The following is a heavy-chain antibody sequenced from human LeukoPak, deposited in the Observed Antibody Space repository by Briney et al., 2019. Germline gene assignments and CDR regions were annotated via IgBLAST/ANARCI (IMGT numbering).Heavy chain of an antibody. CDR1: GDSVSSHIAA. Sequence: SQTLSLTCAISGDSVSSHIAAWNWIRQSPSSGLEWLGRTYYRSKWYNDYAVSVNTRITIDPDTSRNQFSLQLNSVTPEDTAVYYCARDQGGFDYWGQGTLVTVSS. CDR2: TYYRSKWYN. D-gene: IGHD1-26*01. J-gene: IGHJ4*01. CDR3: ARDQGGFDY. V-gene: IGHV6-1*01.